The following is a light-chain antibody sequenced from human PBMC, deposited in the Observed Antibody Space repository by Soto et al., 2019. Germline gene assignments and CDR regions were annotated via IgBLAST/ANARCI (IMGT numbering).Light chain of an antibody. J-gene: IGKJ2*01. V-gene: IGKV3-11*01. Sequence: EIVLTQSPATLSLSPGERATLSCRASQSVSSYLAWYQQKPGQAPRLLIYDASNRATGIPARFSGRWSGTDFTLTICSLEPEDCAVYYCQQRSNWLYTFGQGTKLEIK. CDR1: QSVSSY. CDR3: QQRSNWLYT. CDR2: DAS.